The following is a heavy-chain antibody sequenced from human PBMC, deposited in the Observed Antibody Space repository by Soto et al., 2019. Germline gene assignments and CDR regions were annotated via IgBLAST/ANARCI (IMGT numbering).Heavy chain of an antibody. CDR2: IDHSGSS. CDR1: GGSISSGGYS. J-gene: IGHJ5*02. D-gene: IGHD3-3*01. Sequence: QLQLQESGSGLVKPSQTLSLTCAVSGGSISSGGYSWSWIRHPPGKGLEWIGHIDHSGSSDYSPSLRSRLTLSLDWSKNQFSLRLSSVTAADTAVYYCARESNYDFWSGYPNWFDPWGQGILVTVSS. CDR3: ARESNYDFWSGYPNWFDP. V-gene: IGHV4-30-2*01.